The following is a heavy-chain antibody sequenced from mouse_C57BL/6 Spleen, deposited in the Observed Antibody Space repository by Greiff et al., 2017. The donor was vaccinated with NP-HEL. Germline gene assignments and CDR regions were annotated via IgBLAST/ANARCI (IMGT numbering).Heavy chain of an antibody. CDR1: GYTFTSYT. V-gene: IGHV1-4*01. J-gene: IGHJ1*03. D-gene: IGHD4-1*01. Sequence: QVQLQQSGAELARPGASVKMSCKASGYTFTSYTMHWVKQRPGQGLEWIGYINPSSGYTKYNQKFKDKATLTADKSSSTAYMQLSSLTSEDSAVYYCARWVTGTWYFDVWGTVTTVTVSS. CDR3: ARWVTGTWYFDV. CDR2: INPSSGYT.